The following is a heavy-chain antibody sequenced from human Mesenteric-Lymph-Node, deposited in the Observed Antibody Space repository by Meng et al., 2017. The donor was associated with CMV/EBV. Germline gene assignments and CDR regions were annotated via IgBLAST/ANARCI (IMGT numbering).Heavy chain of an antibody. CDR2: ISVYNGST. J-gene: IGHJ3*02. Sequence: ASVKVSCKASGYTFSNYGISWVRQAPGQGLEWMGWISVYNGSTKYAHKFQGRVTMTTDKSTTTAYMELRSLRSDDTALYYCARDDWNYISDAFDIWGQGTMVTVSS. CDR3: ARDDWNYISDAFDI. CDR1: GYTFSNYG. V-gene: IGHV1-18*01. D-gene: IGHD1-7*01.